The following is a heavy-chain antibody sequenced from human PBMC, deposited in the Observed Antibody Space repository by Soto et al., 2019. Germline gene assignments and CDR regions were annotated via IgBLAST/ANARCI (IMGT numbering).Heavy chain of an antibody. J-gene: IGHJ6*02. D-gene: IGHD1-1*01. Sequence: GGSLRLSCAASGFTFGSYAMHWVRQAPGKGLEWVAVISYDGSNKYYADSVKGRFTISRDNSKNTLYLQMNSLRAEDTAVYYCAKALSRYNSYGMDVWGQGTTVTVSS. CDR3: AKALSRYNSYGMDV. CDR1: GFTFGSYA. V-gene: IGHV3-30-3*01. CDR2: ISYDGSNK.